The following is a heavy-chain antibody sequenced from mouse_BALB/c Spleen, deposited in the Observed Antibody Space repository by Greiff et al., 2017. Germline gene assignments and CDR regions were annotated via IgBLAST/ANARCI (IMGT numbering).Heavy chain of an antibody. V-gene: IGHV1-9*01. J-gene: IGHJ4*01. CDR1: GYTFSSYW. Sequence: QVQLQQSGAELMKPGASVKISCKATGYTFSSYWIEWVKQRPGHGLEWIGEILPGSGNTNYSEKFKGKATFTADTSSNTAYMQLSSLTSEDSAVYYCARSYYGYSAMDYWGQGTSVTVSS. CDR2: ILPGSGNT. D-gene: IGHD1-2*01. CDR3: ARSYYGYSAMDY.